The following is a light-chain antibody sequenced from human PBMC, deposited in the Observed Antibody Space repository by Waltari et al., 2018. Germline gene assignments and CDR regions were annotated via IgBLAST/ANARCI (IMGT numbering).Light chain of an antibody. Sequence: QSALTQPASVSGSPGQSITISCYGTSSDVGFYNYVSWYQQHPGKAPKLMIYDVSPRPSGVSDLFSGSKSGNTASLTISGLQAEDEADYYCISYTGSSSWVFGGGTKVTVL. V-gene: IGLV2-14*01. CDR3: ISYTGSSSWV. CDR2: DVS. J-gene: IGLJ3*02. CDR1: SSDVGFYNY.